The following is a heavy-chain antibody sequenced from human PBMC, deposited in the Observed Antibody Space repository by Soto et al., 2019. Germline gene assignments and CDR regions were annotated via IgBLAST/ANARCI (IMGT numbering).Heavy chain of an antibody. V-gene: IGHV1-69*13. CDR3: ARDRANGGGLDYYYGMDV. D-gene: IGHD2-8*01. CDR2: VIPIFGTA. Sequence: SVKVSCKASGGTFSSYAISWVGQAPGQGVERMGGVIPIFGTANYAQKFQGRVTITADESTSTAYMELSSLRYEDTAVYYCARDRANGGGLDYYYGMDVWGQGTTVTVSS. J-gene: IGHJ6*02. CDR1: GGTFSSYA.